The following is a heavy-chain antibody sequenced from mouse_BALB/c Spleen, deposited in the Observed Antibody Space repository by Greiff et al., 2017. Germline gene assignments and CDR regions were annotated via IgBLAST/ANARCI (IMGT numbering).Heavy chain of an antibody. CDR2: ISSGSSTI. Sequence: EVQVVESGGGLVQPGGSRKLSCAASGFTFSSFGMHWVRQAPEKGLEWVAYISSGSSTIYYADTVKGRFTISRDNPKNTLFLQMTSLRSEDTAMYYCARSLNWVDYWGQGTTLTVSS. J-gene: IGHJ2*01. CDR3: ARSLNWVDY. CDR1: GFTFSSFG. V-gene: IGHV5-17*02. D-gene: IGHD4-1*01.